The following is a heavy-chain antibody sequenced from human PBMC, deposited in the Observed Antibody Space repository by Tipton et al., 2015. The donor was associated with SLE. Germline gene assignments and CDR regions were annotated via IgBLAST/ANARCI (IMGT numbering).Heavy chain of an antibody. CDR1: GFTVSSNY. CDR3: ARTPLVATTRGWFDP. V-gene: IGHV3-53*05. CDR2: TYSGGST. J-gene: IGHJ5*02. Sequence: SLRLSCAASGFTVSSNYMSWVRQAPGKGLEWVSVTYSGGSTYYADSVKGRFTISRDNSKNTLYLQMNSLRAEDTAVYYCARTPLVATTRGWFDPWGQGTLVTVSS. D-gene: IGHD5-12*01.